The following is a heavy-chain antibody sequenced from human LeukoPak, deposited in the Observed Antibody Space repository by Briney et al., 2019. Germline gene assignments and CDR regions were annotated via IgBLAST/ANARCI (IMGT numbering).Heavy chain of an antibody. D-gene: IGHD1-26*01. CDR2: INPNSGGT. CDR3: ARAAGGSYHGVFDI. J-gene: IGHJ3*02. CDR1: GYTFTGYY. V-gene: IGHV1-2*02. Sequence: ASVKVSCKASGYTFTGYYMHWVRQAPGQGLEWMGWINPNSGGTNYAQKFQGRVTMTRDTSISTAYMELSRLRSDDTAVYYCARAAGGSYHGVFDIWGQGTMVTVFS.